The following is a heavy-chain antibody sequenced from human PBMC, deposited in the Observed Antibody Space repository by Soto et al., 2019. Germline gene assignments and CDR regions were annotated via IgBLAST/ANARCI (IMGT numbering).Heavy chain of an antibody. Sequence: GGSLRLSCAASGFTFSSYWMSWVRQAPGRGLEWMANIKYDGSEKYYVDSVKDRLTISRDNAKNSLYLQMNSLRAEDTAVYYWARFPPDFWSGFFDYWGQGTLVTVSS. CDR3: ARFPPDFWSGFFDY. V-gene: IGHV3-7*03. J-gene: IGHJ4*02. CDR1: GFTFSSYW. CDR2: IKYDGSEK. D-gene: IGHD3-3*01.